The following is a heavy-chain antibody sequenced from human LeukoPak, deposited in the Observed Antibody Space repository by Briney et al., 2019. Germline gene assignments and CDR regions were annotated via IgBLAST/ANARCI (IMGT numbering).Heavy chain of an antibody. CDR3: ARVGSGYSGDY. Sequence: ASVKVSCKTSGYTFSTYGISWVRQAPGQGLEWMGWSSGYNGNTNYAQKVQGRVTVTTDTSTSTAYMELRSLRSDDTAVYYCARVGSGYSGDYWGQGTLVTVSS. CDR1: GYTFSTYG. D-gene: IGHD3-22*01. J-gene: IGHJ4*02. V-gene: IGHV1-18*01. CDR2: SSGYNGNT.